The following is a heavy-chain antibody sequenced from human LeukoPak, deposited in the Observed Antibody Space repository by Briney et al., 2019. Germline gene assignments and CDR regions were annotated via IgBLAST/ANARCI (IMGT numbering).Heavy chain of an antibody. V-gene: IGHV4-34*01. D-gene: IGHD3-3*01. Sequence: SETLSLTCAVYGGSFNGYYWSWIRQPPGKGLEWIGEINHSESTSYNPSLKSRVTISVDTSKNQFSLKLSSVTAADTAVYYCARLTPYYDFWSGYYHDAFDIWGQGTMVTVSS. J-gene: IGHJ3*02. CDR2: INHSEST. CDR1: GGSFNGYY. CDR3: ARLTPYYDFWSGYYHDAFDI.